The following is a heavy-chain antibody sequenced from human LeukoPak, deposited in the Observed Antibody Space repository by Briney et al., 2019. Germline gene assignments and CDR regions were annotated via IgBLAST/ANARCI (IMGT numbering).Heavy chain of an antibody. J-gene: IGHJ1*01. V-gene: IGHV4-34*01. CDR2: IYYSGNT. Sequence: SETLSLTCAVYGGXFSGYYCSWIRQPPGKGLEWIGTIYYSGNTYYNPSLKSRVTISVDTSKNQFSLKLSSVTAADTAVYYCARLQASYQEYFQHWGQGTLVTVSS. CDR3: ARLQASYQEYFQH. CDR1: GGXFSGYY. D-gene: IGHD1-26*01.